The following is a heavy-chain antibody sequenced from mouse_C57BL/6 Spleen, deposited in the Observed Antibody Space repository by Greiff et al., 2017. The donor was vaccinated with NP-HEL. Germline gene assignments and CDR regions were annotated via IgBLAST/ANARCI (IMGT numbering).Heavy chain of an antibody. D-gene: IGHD2-14*01. J-gene: IGHJ4*01. Sequence: EVQLVESGGGLVQPGGSLSLSCAASGFTFTDYYMSWVRQPPGKALEWLGFIRNKANGYTTEYSASVKGRFTISRDNSQSILYLQMNALRAEDSATYYCARYAGTYYYAMDYWGQRTSVTVSS. CDR3: ARYAGTYYYAMDY. CDR1: GFTFTDYY. CDR2: IRNKANGYTT. V-gene: IGHV7-3*01.